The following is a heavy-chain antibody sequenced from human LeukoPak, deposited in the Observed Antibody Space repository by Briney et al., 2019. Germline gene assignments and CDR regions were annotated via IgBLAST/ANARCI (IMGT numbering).Heavy chain of an antibody. J-gene: IGHJ4*02. Sequence: SVKVSFKASGGTFSSYAISWVRQAPGQGLEWMGGIIPIFGTANYAQKFQGRVTITADESTSTAYMELSSLRSEDTAVYYCARIVGVRVRYFDWLPYYFDYWGQGTLVTVSS. D-gene: IGHD3-9*01. V-gene: IGHV1-69*01. CDR3: ARIVGVRVRYFDWLPYYFDY. CDR1: GGTFSSYA. CDR2: IIPIFGTA.